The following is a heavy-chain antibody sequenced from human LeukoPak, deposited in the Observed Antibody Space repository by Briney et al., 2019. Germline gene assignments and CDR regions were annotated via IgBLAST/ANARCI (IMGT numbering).Heavy chain of an antibody. Sequence: ASVKVSCKASGHTFTGYYMHWVRQAPGQGLEWMGRINPNSGGTNYAQKFQGRVTMTRDTSISTAYMELSRLRSDNTAVYYCARESTAEDYFDYWGQGTLVTVSS. CDR1: GHTFTGYY. D-gene: IGHD2-8*02. CDR3: ARESTAEDYFDY. CDR2: INPNSGGT. V-gene: IGHV1-2*06. J-gene: IGHJ4*02.